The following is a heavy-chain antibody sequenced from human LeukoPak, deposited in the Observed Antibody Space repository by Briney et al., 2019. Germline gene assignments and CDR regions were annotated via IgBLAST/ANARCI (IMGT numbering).Heavy chain of an antibody. CDR1: GGFLSSYY. CDR2: IYYSGSS. CDR3: ARRSSSWNYGYFDL. V-gene: IGHV4-59*08. J-gene: IGHJ2*01. D-gene: IGHD6-13*01. Sequence: SETLSLTCTVSGGFLSSYYWSWIRQPPGKGLEWIGYIYYSGSSNYNPSLKSRVTISVHTSKNQFSLRLSSVTAADTAVYYCARRSSSWNYGYFDLWGRGTLVTVSS.